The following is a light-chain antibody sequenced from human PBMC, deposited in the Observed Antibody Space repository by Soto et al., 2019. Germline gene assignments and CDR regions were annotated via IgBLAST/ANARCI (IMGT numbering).Light chain of an antibody. CDR1: QSISTY. CDR2: AAS. CDR3: QQSYSIPIT. J-gene: IGKJ5*01. Sequence: DIQMNQAPSSLCASLGDVITITCRASQSISTYLNWYQQKRGKAPRLLIYAASSLQGGVPSRFSGSGSGTDFTLTISSLQPEDFTTYYCQQSYSIPITFGQGTRLEI. V-gene: IGKV1-39*01.